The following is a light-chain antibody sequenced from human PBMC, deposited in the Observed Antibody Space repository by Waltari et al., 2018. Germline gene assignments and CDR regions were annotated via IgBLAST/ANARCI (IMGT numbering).Light chain of an antibody. CDR3: SLYMGSGIWV. Sequence: TVVTQEPSLSVSPGGTVPITFALSSFSLPSTSYATWYQQTPGQAPRTLVYKGNSRSSGVPDRFSGSILGNKAALTITGAQADDDSDYYCSLYMGSGIWVFGGGTKLTVL. V-gene: IGLV8-61*01. J-gene: IGLJ3*02. CDR1: SFSLPSTSY. CDR2: KGN.